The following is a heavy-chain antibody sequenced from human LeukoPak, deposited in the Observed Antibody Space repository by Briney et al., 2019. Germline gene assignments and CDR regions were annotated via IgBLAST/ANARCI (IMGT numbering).Heavy chain of an antibody. CDR3: ASGIYSGYDSADY. CDR2: ISYDGSDK. Sequence: GGSLRLSCEASGFTFISYAIHWVRQAPGKGREGVAVISYDGSDKYYADSVKGRFTLSRDNSKNTVYLQMNSLRVEDTAVYYCASGIYSGYDSADYWGQGTLVTVSS. V-gene: IGHV3-30*04. D-gene: IGHD5-12*01. CDR1: GFTFISYA. J-gene: IGHJ4*02.